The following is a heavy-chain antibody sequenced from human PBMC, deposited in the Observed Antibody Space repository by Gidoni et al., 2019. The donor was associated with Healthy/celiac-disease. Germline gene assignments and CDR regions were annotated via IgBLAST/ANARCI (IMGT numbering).Heavy chain of an antibody. CDR1: GFTFSIFW. CDR2: INRDGSST. CDR3: VNRGSGSYWAGAFDI. D-gene: IGHD1-26*01. Sequence: VQLVESGGGLVQPWGSLRLSCAASGFTFSIFWMHGVRQAPGKGLVWVSRINRDGSSTNYADAVKGRFTISRDNAKNTLYLQMNSLTAEDTAVYYCVNRGSGSYWAGAFDIWGQGTMVTVSS. V-gene: IGHV3-74*01. J-gene: IGHJ3*02.